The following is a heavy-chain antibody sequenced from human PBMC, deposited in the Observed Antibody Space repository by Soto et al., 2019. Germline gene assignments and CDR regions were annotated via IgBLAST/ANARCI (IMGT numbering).Heavy chain of an antibody. Sequence: QVQLVESGGGVVQPGRSLRLSCAASGFTFSSYAMHWVRQAPGKGLEWVAVISYDGSNKYYADSVKGRFTISRDNSKNTQYLQMNSLSAEDTAVYYCARAGFVVVVAATPNAFDIWGQGTMVTVSS. D-gene: IGHD2-15*01. J-gene: IGHJ3*02. V-gene: IGHV3-30-3*01. CDR2: ISYDGSNK. CDR1: GFTFSSYA. CDR3: ARAGFVVVVAATPNAFDI.